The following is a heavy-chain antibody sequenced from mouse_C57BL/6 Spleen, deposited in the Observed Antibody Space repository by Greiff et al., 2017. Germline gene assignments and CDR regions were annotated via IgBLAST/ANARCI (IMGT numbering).Heavy chain of an antibody. CDR3: AIGRGSSPWFAY. D-gene: IGHD1-1*01. CDR2: IDPNSGGT. Sequence: QVQLQQPGAELVKPGASVKLSCKASGYTFPSYWMHWVKQRPGRGLEWLGRIDPNSGGTKYNEKFKSKATLTVDKPSSTAYMQLSSLTSEDSAVYYCAIGRGSSPWFAYWGQGTLVTVSA. V-gene: IGHV1-72*01. J-gene: IGHJ3*01. CDR1: GYTFPSYW.